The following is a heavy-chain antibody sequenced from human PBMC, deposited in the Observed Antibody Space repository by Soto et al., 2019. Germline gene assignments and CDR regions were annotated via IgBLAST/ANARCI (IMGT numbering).Heavy chain of an antibody. V-gene: IGHV3-33*01. CDR3: ARDRYSNPTHGMHV. CDR2: IWYDGSNK. Sequence: PGGSLRLSCAASGFTFSNHGIQWVRQAPGKGLEWVATIWYDGSNKYYADSVKGRFTISRDNSKNTVYLQMNSLRAEDSAVYYCARDRYSNPTHGMHVCGPGTTVTVYS. D-gene: IGHD4-4*01. J-gene: IGHJ6*02. CDR1: GFTFSNHG.